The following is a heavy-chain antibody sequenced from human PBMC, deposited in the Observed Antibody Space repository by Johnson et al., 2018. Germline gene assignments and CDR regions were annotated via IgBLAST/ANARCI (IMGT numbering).Heavy chain of an antibody. Sequence: QVQLGESGGGLVKPGGSLRLSCPASGFTFSGYYMTWIRQAPGKGLEWVSYISSSGSSTSYADSVKGRFTISRDNTKNSLSLQMNSLRAEDTALSYCARETRRTFDAWGQGTMVTVSS. V-gene: IGHV3-11*01. CDR2: ISSSGSST. J-gene: IGHJ3*01. CDR1: GFTFSGYY. CDR3: ARETRRTFDA.